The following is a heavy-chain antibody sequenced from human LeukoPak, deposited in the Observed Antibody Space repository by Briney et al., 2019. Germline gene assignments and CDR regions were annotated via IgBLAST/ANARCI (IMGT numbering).Heavy chain of an antibody. V-gene: IGHV4-59*01. J-gene: IGHJ4*02. CDR2: IYYSGST. CDR3: ARDRCSGGSCYSNY. D-gene: IGHD2-15*01. CDR1: GGSISSYY. Sequence: PSETLSLTCTVSGGSISSYYWSWIRQPPGKALEWIGYIYYSGSTNYNPSLKSRVTISVDTSKNQFSLKLSSVTAADTAVYYCARDRCSGGSCYSNYWGQGTLVTVSS.